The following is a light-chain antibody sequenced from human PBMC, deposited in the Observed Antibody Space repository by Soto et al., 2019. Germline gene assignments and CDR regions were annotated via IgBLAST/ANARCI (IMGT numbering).Light chain of an antibody. V-gene: IGKV3-15*01. CDR1: QSISDT. CDR3: QQYNNWPPWT. CDR2: GAS. Sequence: MTQSPSTLSGSVGDRVTITCRASQSISDTLAWYQQKPGQAPRLLIHGASTRAPGFPARFSGSGSGTDFTLTVSSLQSEDFAVYYCQQYNNWPPWTFGQGTKVDIK. J-gene: IGKJ1*01.